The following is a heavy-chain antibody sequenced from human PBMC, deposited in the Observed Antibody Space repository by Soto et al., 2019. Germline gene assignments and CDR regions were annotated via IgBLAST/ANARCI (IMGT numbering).Heavy chain of an antibody. CDR3: AWMKMARLDH. CDR1: GVSFNSYG. D-gene: IGHD2-2*03. V-gene: IGHV1-69*09. CDR2: ITPALHLT. Sequence: QVQLQQSGAEVKRPGSSVKVSCKASGVSFNSYGFAWVRQAPGQGLEWLGKITPALHLTNYVQSLQGRVTITADTSASTVYLELTSLESKDTAVYYCAWMKMARLDHWGQGTLVTVSS. J-gene: IGHJ4*02.